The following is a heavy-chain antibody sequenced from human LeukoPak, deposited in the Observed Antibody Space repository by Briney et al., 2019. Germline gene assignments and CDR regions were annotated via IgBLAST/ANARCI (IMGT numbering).Heavy chain of an antibody. V-gene: IGHV4-39*01. D-gene: IGHD3-3*01. CDR2: INYSGST. Sequence: KPSETLSLTCTVSGGSISSSSYYWGWIRPPPGKGLEGIGSINYSGSTYYNPSLKSRVTISVDTSKNQFSLKLSSVTAADTAVYYCARILAYYYYYMDVWGKGTTVTVSS. CDR3: ARILAYYYYYMDV. J-gene: IGHJ6*03. CDR1: GGSISSSSYY.